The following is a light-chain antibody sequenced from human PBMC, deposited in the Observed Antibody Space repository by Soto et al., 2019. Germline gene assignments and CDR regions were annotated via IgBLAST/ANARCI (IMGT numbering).Light chain of an antibody. CDR3: PSYDSSLSGNAV. CDR2: GNS. J-gene: IGLJ7*01. Sequence: QSVLTQPPSVSGAPGQRVTISCTGSSSNIGAGYDVHWYQQLPGTAPKLLIYGNSNRPSGVPDRFSGSKSGTSASLAITGLQAEDEADYYCPSYDSSLSGNAVFGGGTQLTVL. V-gene: IGLV1-40*01. CDR1: SSNIGAGYD.